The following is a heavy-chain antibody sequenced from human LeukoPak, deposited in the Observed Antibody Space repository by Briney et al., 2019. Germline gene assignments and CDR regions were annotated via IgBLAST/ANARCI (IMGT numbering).Heavy chain of an antibody. CDR3: AGDYYDSSGYYLFDI. J-gene: IGHJ3*02. V-gene: IGHV1-46*01. Sequence: ASVKVSRKASGYTFTSYYMHWVRQAPGQGLEWMGIINPSGGSTSYAQKFQGRVTMTRDTSTSTVYMELSSLRFEDTAVYYCAGDYYDSSGYYLFDIWGQGTMVTVSS. CDR1: GYTFTSYY. D-gene: IGHD3-22*01. CDR2: INPSGGST.